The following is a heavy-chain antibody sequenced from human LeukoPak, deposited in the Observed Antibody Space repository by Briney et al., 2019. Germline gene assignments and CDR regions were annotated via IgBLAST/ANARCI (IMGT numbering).Heavy chain of an antibody. V-gene: IGHV4-34*01. CDR2: IKQSENT. CDR3: AREGLKNAYNPLGY. J-gene: IGHJ4*02. D-gene: IGHD5-24*01. CDR1: GGSFSAYY. Sequence: PSETLSLTCAVYGGSFSAYYWTWVRQPPRMGLEWIGEIKQSENTNYNPSLKSRVTISIDPSKNQISLKLTSVTAADTAVYYCAREGLKNAYNPLGYWGQGTLVTVSS.